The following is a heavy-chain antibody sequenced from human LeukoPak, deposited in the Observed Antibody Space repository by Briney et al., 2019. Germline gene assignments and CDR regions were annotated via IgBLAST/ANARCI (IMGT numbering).Heavy chain of an antibody. CDR2: IYRDGTT. V-gene: IGHV3-53*01. CDR3: ARDVIESFRGDSCYGNWFDP. CDR1: GLTVSGNF. D-gene: IGHD2-15*01. Sequence: PGGSLRLSCAASGLTVSGNFMSWVRQAPGKGLEWVSVIYRDGTTRYKNSVKGRFTISRDNFRNTLYLQMNSLRADDTAVYYCARDVIESFRGDSCYGNWFDPWGQGTLVTVSS. J-gene: IGHJ5*02.